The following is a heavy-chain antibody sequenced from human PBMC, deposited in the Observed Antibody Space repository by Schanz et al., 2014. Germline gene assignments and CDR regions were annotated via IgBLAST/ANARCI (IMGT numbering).Heavy chain of an antibody. V-gene: IGHV1-46*03. J-gene: IGHJ4*02. CDR2: INPSGGST. CDR3: GRGFSRSYIDF. CDR1: GYTFTTYY. Sequence: QVHLVQSGAEVKKPGASMKVSCKASGYTFTTYYMLWVRQAPGQGLEWMGIINPSGGSTRYGQKFQGRITVTTGTSPSTVYLELSSLRSDDTAVYYCGRGFSRSYIDFWGQGTLITVSS. D-gene: IGHD6-6*01.